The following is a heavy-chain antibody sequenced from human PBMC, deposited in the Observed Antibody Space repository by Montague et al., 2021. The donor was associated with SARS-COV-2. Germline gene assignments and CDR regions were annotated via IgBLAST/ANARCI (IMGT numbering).Heavy chain of an antibody. CDR2: ISRSGGST. CDR3: AKAPYETAYVFDY. V-gene: IGHV3-23*01. CDR1: GFTFSSYA. J-gene: IGHJ4*02. D-gene: IGHD2-21*02. Sequence: SLRLSCAASGFTFSSYAMTWVRQAPGKWLEWVSSISRSGGSTYYADSVKGRFTISRDNSKNTLSLQMNSLRTEDTAVYYCAKAPYETAYVFDYWGQGTLVTVSS.